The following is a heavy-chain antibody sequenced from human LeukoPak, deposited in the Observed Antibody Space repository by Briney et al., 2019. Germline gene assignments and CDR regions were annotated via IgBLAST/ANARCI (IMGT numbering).Heavy chain of an antibody. Sequence: SETLPLTCTVSGGSISSYYWSWIRQPPGKGLEWIGYIYYSGSTNYNPSLKSRVTISVDTSKNQFSLKLSSVTAADTAVYYCARQISSGWYPGAFDIWGQGTMVTVSS. J-gene: IGHJ3*02. CDR2: IYYSGST. D-gene: IGHD6-19*01. V-gene: IGHV4-59*08. CDR3: ARQISSGWYPGAFDI. CDR1: GGSISSYY.